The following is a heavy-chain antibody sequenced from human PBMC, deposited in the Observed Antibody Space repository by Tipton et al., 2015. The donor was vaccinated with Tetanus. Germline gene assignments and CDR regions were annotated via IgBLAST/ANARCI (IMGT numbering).Heavy chain of an antibody. Sequence: TLSLTCTVSGGSISNSNFYWSWIRQPPGKGLEWIGYICYSGSTYYNPSLKSRVTMSLDRSKNQFYLEVRSVTAADTAVYYCSRSAVNWFDPWGQGTLVTVSS. CDR2: ICYSGST. J-gene: IGHJ5*02. CDR3: SRSAVNWFDP. V-gene: IGHV4-30-4*01. CDR1: GGSISNSNFY.